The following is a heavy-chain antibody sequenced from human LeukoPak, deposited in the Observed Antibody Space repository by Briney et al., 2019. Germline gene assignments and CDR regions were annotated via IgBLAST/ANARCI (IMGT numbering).Heavy chain of an antibody. V-gene: IGHV3-21*01. CDR1: GFTFSSYS. CDR2: ISSSSSSYI. Sequence: PGGSLRLSCAASGFTFSSYSMNWVRQAPGKGLEWVSSISSSSSSYIYYADSVKGRFTISRDNAKNSLYLQMNSLRAEDTAVYYCARDQIAAAGYYFDYWGQGTLVTVSS. CDR3: ARDQIAAAGYYFDY. J-gene: IGHJ4*02. D-gene: IGHD6-13*01.